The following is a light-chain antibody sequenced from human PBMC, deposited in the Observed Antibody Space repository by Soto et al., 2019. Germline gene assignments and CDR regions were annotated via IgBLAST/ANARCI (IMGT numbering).Light chain of an antibody. Sequence: EIVLTQSPGTLSLSPVSRATLSCTGSQNVNRNFFAWYQPQAGQAPRLLMYGVSSRATGIPDRFSGSGTGTEFTLTISRLEPEDFAVYYCQQYGSSPLTFGGGTKVDI. CDR3: QQYGSSPLT. CDR2: GVS. J-gene: IGKJ4*01. V-gene: IGKV3-20*01. CDR1: QNVNRNF.